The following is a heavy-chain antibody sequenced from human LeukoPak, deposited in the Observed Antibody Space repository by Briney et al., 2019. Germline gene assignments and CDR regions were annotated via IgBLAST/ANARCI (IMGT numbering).Heavy chain of an antibody. CDR1: GGSISSSSYY. Sequence: SETLSLTCTVSGGSISSSSYYWGWLRQPPGKGLEWIGSIYYSGSTYYNPSLKSRVTISVDTSKNQFSLKLSSVTAADTAVYYCARLSSNGWFADYWGQGTLVTVS. V-gene: IGHV4-39*01. D-gene: IGHD6-19*01. CDR3: ARLSSNGWFADY. J-gene: IGHJ4*02. CDR2: IYYSGST.